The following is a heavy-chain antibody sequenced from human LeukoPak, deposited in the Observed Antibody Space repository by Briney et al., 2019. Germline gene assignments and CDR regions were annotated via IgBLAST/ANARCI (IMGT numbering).Heavy chain of an antibody. CDR3: ATFRFLEWLRVDY. Sequence: SETLSPTCTVSGYSISSGYYWGWIRQPPGKGLEWIGRIYHSGSTYYNPSLKSRVTISVDASKNQFSLKLSSVTAADTAVYYCATFRFLEWLRVDYWGQGTLVTVSS. CDR1: GYSISSGYY. V-gene: IGHV4-38-2*02. CDR2: IYHSGST. J-gene: IGHJ4*02. D-gene: IGHD3-3*01.